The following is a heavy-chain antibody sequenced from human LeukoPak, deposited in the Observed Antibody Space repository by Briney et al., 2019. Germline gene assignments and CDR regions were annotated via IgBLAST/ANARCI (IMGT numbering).Heavy chain of an antibody. CDR1: GFTFSSYS. J-gene: IGHJ4*02. CDR2: ISCSSTTK. D-gene: IGHD6-19*01. CDR3: VRGKYSSGPDSFEY. V-gene: IGHV3-21*06. Sequence: PGESLRLSCAASGFTFSSYSMNWVRQAPGKGLEWVSYISCSSTTKYYAESVKARFTISKDKAKNSLYLQTNSLSADDTAVYYCVRGKYSSGPDSFEYWGQGTMVTVSS.